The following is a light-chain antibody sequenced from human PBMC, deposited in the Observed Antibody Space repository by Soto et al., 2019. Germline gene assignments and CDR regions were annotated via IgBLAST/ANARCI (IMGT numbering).Light chain of an antibody. CDR1: QSVSNY. CDR3: QKRTNWALT. J-gene: IGKJ4*01. Sequence: IVLTQSPATLSLSPGERATLSCRASQSVSNYLAWYQHKPGRAPRLLIYDTSNRATGIPARFSGSGSGTDFTLSISNLEPEDFAVYYCQKRTNWALTFGGGTRVEIK. CDR2: DTS. V-gene: IGKV3-11*01.